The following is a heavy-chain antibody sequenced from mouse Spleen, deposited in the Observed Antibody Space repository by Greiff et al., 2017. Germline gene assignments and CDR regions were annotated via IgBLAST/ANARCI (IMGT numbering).Heavy chain of an antibody. J-gene: IGHJ2*01. V-gene: IGHV14-3*02. CDR1: GFNIKDTY. CDR2: IDPANGNT. Sequence: EVQVVESGAELVKPGASVKLSCTASGFNIKDTYMHWVKQRPEQGLEWIGRIDPANGNTKYDPKFQGKATITADTSSNTAYLQLSSLTSEDTAVYYCARDYDYDEGVFDYWGQGTTLTVSS. D-gene: IGHD2-4*01. CDR3: ARDYDYDEGVFDY.